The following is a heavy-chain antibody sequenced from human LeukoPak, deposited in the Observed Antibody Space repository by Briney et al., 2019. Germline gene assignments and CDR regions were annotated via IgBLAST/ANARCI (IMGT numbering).Heavy chain of an antibody. CDR1: GFTVSSNY. CDR3: ARDSSLKQWLDYYYYGMDV. J-gene: IGHJ6*02. Sequence: GGSLRLSCAASGFTVSSNYMSWVRQAPGKGLEWVSVIYSGGSTYYADSVKGRFTISRDNSKNMLYLQMNSLRAEDTAVYYCARDSSLKQWLDYYYYGMDVWGQGTTVTVSS. V-gene: IGHV3-66*01. D-gene: IGHD6-19*01. CDR2: IYSGGST.